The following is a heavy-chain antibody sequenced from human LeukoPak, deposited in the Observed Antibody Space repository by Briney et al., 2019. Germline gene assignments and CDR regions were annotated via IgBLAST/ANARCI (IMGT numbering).Heavy chain of an antibody. D-gene: IGHD2-2*01. Sequence: GASLRLSCAASGFTFSSYGMHWVRQAPGKGLEWVAVISYDGSNKYYADSVKGRFTISRDNSKNTLYLQMNSLRAEDTAVYYCAKEFTYIVVVPAAPGNDDAFDIWGQGTMVTVSS. CDR2: ISYDGSNK. V-gene: IGHV3-30*18. J-gene: IGHJ3*02. CDR3: AKEFTYIVVVPAAPGNDDAFDI. CDR1: GFTFSSYG.